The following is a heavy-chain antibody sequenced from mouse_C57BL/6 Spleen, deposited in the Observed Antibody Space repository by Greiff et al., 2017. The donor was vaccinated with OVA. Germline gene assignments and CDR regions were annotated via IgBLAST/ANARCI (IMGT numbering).Heavy chain of an antibody. Sequence: EVQLQQSGPGLVKPSQSLSLTCSVTGYSITSGYYWNWIRQFPGNQLEWMGYISYDGSNNYNPSLKNRISITRDTSKNQFFLKLNSVTTEDTATYYCARGADYYGHFDYWGQGTTLTVSS. CDR1: GYSITSGYY. J-gene: IGHJ2*01. V-gene: IGHV3-6*01. D-gene: IGHD1-2*01. CDR3: ARGADYYGHFDY. CDR2: ISYDGSN.